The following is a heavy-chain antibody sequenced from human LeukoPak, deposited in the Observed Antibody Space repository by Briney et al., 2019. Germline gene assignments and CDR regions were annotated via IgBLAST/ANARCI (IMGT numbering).Heavy chain of an antibody. Sequence: GGSLRLTCAESGFTFSGSGMHWVRQTPGKGLEWVAFIRYDGSNKYYADSVKGRFTISRDNSKNTLYLQMNSPRPEDTAVYYCARDRQWLVFDYWGQGTLVTVSS. D-gene: IGHD6-19*01. V-gene: IGHV3-30*02. CDR1: GFTFSGSG. CDR3: ARDRQWLVFDY. CDR2: IRYDGSNK. J-gene: IGHJ4*02.